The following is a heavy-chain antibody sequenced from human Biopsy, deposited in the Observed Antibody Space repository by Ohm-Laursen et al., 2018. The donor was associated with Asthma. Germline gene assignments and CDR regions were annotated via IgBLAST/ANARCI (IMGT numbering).Heavy chain of an antibody. CDR2: HDHEDGGT. J-gene: IGHJ4*02. CDR3: ASDFPKDYVRYNFQF. Sequence: ASVKVSCKISGCSLTDLSMHWVRQAPGQGLEWMGGHDHEDGGTVNARRFQGRVTMTEDTSTDTAYMELSSLSSDDTAVYYCASDFPKDYVRYNFQFWGQGTLVTVSS. V-gene: IGHV1-24*01. D-gene: IGHD4-17*01. CDR1: GCSLTDLS.